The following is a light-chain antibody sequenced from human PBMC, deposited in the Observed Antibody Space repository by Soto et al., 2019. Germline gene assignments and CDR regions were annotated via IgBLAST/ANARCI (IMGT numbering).Light chain of an antibody. V-gene: IGLV2-14*03. Sequence: QSALTQSASVSGSPGQSITISCTGTSSDVGGYNFVSWYQHHPGKAPKLIIYDVNNRPSGVSNRFSGSKSGNTASLTISGLQAEDEADYYCTSYTTSSTYVFGTGTKLTVL. CDR1: SSDVGGYNF. CDR3: TSYTTSSTYV. J-gene: IGLJ1*01. CDR2: DVN.